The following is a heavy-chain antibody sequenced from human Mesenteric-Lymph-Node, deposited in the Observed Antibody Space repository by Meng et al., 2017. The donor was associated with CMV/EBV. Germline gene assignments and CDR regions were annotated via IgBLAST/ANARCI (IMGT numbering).Heavy chain of an antibody. V-gene: IGHV3-66*02. CDR3: AKEEFLYYAMDV. D-gene: IGHD3-10*01. Sequence: GESLKISCAASGLTVSANYMTWVRQAPGKGLEWVSVVYTGGTTYYADSVKGRFTVSRDNSENTLYLQMNSLTTEDTAVYYCAKEEFLYYAMDVWGQGTTVTVSS. J-gene: IGHJ6*02. CDR1: GLTVSANY. CDR2: VYTGGTT.